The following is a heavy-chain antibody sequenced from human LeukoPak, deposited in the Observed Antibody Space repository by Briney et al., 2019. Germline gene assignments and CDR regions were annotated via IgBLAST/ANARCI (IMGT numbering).Heavy chain of an antibody. CDR2: IKQDGSEE. D-gene: IGHD3-10*01. CDR3: LRGTRGPDY. J-gene: IGHJ4*02. CDR1: GSTFSSYW. V-gene: IGHV3-7*01. Sequence: PGGSLRLSCVASGSTFSSYWMTWVRQAPGKGLEWVASIKQDGSEESYVDSVKGRFTISRENAKNSLSLQMNSLRPEDTAVYFCLRGTRGPDYWGQGTLVTVSS.